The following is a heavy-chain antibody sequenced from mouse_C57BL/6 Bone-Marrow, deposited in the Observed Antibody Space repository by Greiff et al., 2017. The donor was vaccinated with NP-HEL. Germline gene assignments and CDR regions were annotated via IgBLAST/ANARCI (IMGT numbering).Heavy chain of an antibody. CDR2: FSSGGSSP. CDR1: GFPFGSNG. Sequence: DVKLVESGGDLVKPGGSLRPPCPASGFPFGSNGLSWVRRTQDKRLEWVATFSSGGSSPSYPDSVKGRFTISRDNAKNTLYLQMSSLKSEDTAMYYCASPYDYDVAWFAYWGQGTLVTVSA. CDR3: ASPYDYDVAWFAY. V-gene: IGHV5-6*02. J-gene: IGHJ3*01. D-gene: IGHD2-4*01.